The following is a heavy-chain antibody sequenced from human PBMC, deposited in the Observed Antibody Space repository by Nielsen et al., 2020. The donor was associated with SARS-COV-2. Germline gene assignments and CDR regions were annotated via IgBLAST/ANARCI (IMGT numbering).Heavy chain of an antibody. CDR2: IYYSGST. J-gene: IGHJ5*02. V-gene: IGHV4-59*01. Sequence: SETLSLTCTVSGGSISSYYWSWIRQPPGKGLEWIGYIYYSGSTNYNPSLKSRVTISVDTSKNQFSLKLSSVTAADTAVYYCAREGGYSSTWGQGTLVTVLL. D-gene: IGHD6-13*01. CDR3: AREGGYSST. CDR1: GGSISSYY.